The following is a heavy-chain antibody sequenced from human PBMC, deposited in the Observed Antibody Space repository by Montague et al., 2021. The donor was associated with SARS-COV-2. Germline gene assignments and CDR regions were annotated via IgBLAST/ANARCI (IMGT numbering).Heavy chain of an antibody. CDR3: ARSYGDYLFDY. J-gene: IGHJ4*02. Sequence: PALVKPTQTLTLTCTFSGFSLSTSGVGVGWIRQPPGKALEWLALIYWDDDKPYSPSLKSRLTITKDTSKHQVVLTMTSMDPVDTATYYCARSYGDYLFDYWGQGTLVTVSS. D-gene: IGHD4-17*01. CDR2: IYWDDDK. CDR1: GFSLSTSGVG. V-gene: IGHV2-5*02.